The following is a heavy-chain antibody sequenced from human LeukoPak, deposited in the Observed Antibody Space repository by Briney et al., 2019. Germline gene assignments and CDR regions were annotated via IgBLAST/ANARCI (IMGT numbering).Heavy chain of an antibody. V-gene: IGHV3-48*03. D-gene: IGHD6-19*01. CDR3: ARVGDGSGWSSDYYGMDV. J-gene: IGHJ6*04. Sequence: GGSLRLSCAASGFTFSSYEMNWVRQAPATGLEWVSYISSSGSTIYYADSVKGRFPIARDNAKNSLYLQMNSLRAEDTAVYYCARVGDGSGWSSDYYGMDVWGKGTTVTVSS. CDR1: GFTFSSYE. CDR2: ISSSGSTI.